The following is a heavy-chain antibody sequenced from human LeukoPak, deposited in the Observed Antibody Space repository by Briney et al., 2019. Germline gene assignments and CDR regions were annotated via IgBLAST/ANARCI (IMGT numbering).Heavy chain of an antibody. V-gene: IGHV3-53*01. D-gene: IGHD1-26*01. CDR2: IYSGGST. Sequence: GGSLRLSCAASGFTVSSNYMSWVRQAPGKGLEWVSVIYSGGSTCYADSVKGRFTISRDNSKNTLYLQMNSLRAEDTAVYYCARGVGSGSRLRAGDYWGQGTLVTVSS. CDR1: GFTVSSNY. J-gene: IGHJ4*02. CDR3: ARGVGSGSRLRAGDY.